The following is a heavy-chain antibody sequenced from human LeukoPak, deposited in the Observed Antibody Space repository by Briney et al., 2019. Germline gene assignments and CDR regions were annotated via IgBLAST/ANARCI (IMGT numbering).Heavy chain of an antibody. CDR2: IIPIFGTA. CDR1: GGTFSSYA. V-gene: IGHV1-69*05. D-gene: IGHD1-1*01. CDR3: ARGQLSYYYYMDV. Sequence: GASVKASCKASGGTFSSYAISWVRQAPGQGLEWMGGIIPIFGTANYAQKFQGRVTITTDESTSTAYMELSSLRSEDTAVYYCARGQLSYYYYMDVWGKGTTVTVSS. J-gene: IGHJ6*03.